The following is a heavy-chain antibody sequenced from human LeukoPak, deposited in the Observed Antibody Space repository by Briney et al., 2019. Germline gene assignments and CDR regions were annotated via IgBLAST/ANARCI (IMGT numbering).Heavy chain of an antibody. V-gene: IGHV3-74*01. CDR1: GFTFSSYW. CDR2: INSDGSST. J-gene: IGHJ6*02. CDR3: ARVRYSSSWSYRTYYYGMDV. Sequence: GGSLRLSCAASGFTFSSYWMHWVRQAPGKGLVWVSRINSDGSSTSYADPVKGRFTISRDNAKNTLYLQMNSLRAEDTAVYYCARVRYSSSWSYRTYYYGMDVWGQGTTVTVSS. D-gene: IGHD6-13*01.